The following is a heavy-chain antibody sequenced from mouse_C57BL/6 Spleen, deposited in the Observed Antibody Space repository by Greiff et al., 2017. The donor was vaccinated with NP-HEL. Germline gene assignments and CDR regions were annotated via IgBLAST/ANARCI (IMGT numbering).Heavy chain of an antibody. J-gene: IGHJ2*01. Sequence: VQLQQSGPELVKPGASVKISCKASGYAFSSSWMNWVKQRPGQGLEWIGRIYPGDGDTNYNGKFKGKATLTADKSSSTAYLQLSSLTSEDSAVYFCAKAVSYYFDYWGQGTTLTVSS. CDR3: AKAVSYYFDY. D-gene: IGHD1-2*01. CDR1: GYAFSSSW. CDR2: IYPGDGDT. V-gene: IGHV1-82*01.